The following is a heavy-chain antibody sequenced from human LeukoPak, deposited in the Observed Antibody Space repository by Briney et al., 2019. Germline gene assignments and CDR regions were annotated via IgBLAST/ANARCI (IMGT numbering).Heavy chain of an antibody. J-gene: IGHJ5*02. D-gene: IGHD1-1*01. Sequence: GGSLRLSCAASGFTFSDFWMSWVRQAPGKGLEWVANIQQNGSEKYSVDGRFTISRHNLNSLLYLPINSLSADDTAMYYCARGRDGKDLWGQGTLVTVSS. CDR3: ARGRDGKDL. CDR2: IQQNGSEK. V-gene: IGHV3-7*03. CDR1: GFTFSDFW.